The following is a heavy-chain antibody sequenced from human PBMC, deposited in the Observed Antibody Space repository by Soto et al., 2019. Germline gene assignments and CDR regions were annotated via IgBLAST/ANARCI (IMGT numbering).Heavy chain of an antibody. J-gene: IGHJ4*02. CDR3: ARDRDNSNWPNFDS. V-gene: IGHV1-69*02. D-gene: IGHD6-13*01. CDR2: VLPFLDII. CDR1: GDTFSIYT. Sequence: QVQLVQPGSEVKKPGSSVRVSCKTSGDTFSIYTISWVRQAPGQGLEWMGRVLPFLDIISYSQRFQGRVTITADRSTTTAYMELTSLRSEDTAVYYCARDRDNSNWPNFDSWGQGTLVTVSS.